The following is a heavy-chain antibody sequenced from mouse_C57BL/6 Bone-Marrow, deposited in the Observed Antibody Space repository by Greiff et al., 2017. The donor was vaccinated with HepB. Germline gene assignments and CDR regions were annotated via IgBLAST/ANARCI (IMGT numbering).Heavy chain of an antibody. D-gene: IGHD2-4*01. Sequence: QVQLQQPGAELVKPGASVKLSCKASGYTFTSYWMHWVKQRPGQGLEWIGMIHPNSGSTNYNEKFKSKATLTVDKSSSTAYMQRSSLTSEDSAVYCCARLGLPAWFAYWGQGTLVTVSA. CDR1: GYTFTSYW. CDR2: IHPNSGST. V-gene: IGHV1-64*01. CDR3: ARLGLPAWFAY. J-gene: IGHJ3*01.